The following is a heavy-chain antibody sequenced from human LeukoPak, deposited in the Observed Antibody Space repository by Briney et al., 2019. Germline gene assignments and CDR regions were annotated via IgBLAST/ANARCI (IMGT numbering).Heavy chain of an antibody. Sequence: PSQTLSLTCTVSGGSITSSSYYWGWIRQPPGKGLEWIGSMYYSGSTYYNPSLKSRVTISVDTSKNQFSLRLSSVTAADTAVYYCARQPGAIDYWGQGILVTVSS. CDR3: ARQPGAIDY. V-gene: IGHV4-39*01. CDR2: MYYSGST. CDR1: GGSITSSSYY. J-gene: IGHJ4*02.